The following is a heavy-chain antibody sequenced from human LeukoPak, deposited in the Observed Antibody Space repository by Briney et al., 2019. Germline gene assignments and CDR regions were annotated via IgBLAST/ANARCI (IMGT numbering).Heavy chain of an antibody. CDR1: GGSSSSYY. Sequence: PSETLSLTCTVSGGSSSSYYWSWIRQPPGKGLEWIGYIYYSGSTNYNPSLKSRVTISVDTSKNQFSLKLSSVTAADTAVYYCARGRYCSGGSCYSADAFDIWGQGTMVTVSS. V-gene: IGHV4-59*01. CDR2: IYYSGST. D-gene: IGHD2-15*01. J-gene: IGHJ3*02. CDR3: ARGRYCSGGSCYSADAFDI.